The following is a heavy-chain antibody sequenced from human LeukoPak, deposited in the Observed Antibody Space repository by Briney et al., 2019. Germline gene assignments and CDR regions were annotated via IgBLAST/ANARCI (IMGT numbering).Heavy chain of an antibody. CDR1: GGSISTSH. CDR2: IYYIGST. Sequence: SETLSLTCTVSGGSISTSHWSWIRQPPGKGLEWIGYIYYIGSTNYNPSLDSRVTISLDTSKNQFSLKLTSVTPADTAIYYCARGPDSSSWSYYFDYWGQGTLVTVSS. V-gene: IGHV4-59*01. J-gene: IGHJ4*02. CDR3: ARGPDSSSWSYYFDY. D-gene: IGHD6-13*01.